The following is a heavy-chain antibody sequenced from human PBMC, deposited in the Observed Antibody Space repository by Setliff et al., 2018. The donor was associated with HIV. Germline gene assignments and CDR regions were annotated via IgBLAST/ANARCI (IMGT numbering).Heavy chain of an antibody. Sequence: PGGSLRLSCAASGFIFSDYAIHWVRQAPGKGLEWVAVIGYDGSKEYYADSVKGRFTVSRDNSKAYLQMNSLRGEDMAVYYCARDPRFDAFDIWGQGTMVTVSS. J-gene: IGHJ3*02. CDR3: ARDPRFDAFDI. V-gene: IGHV3-30-3*01. CDR1: GFIFSDYA. CDR2: IGYDGSKE.